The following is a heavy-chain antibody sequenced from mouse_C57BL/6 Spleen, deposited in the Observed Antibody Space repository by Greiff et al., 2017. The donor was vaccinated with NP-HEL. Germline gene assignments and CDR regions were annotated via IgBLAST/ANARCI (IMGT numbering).Heavy chain of an antibody. CDR1: GFTFSSYA. CDR2: ISDGGSYT. D-gene: IGHD2-3*01. J-gene: IGHJ4*01. CDR3: ARGTDGYGAMDY. Sequence: EVKLMESGGGLVKPGGSLKLSCAASGFTFSSYAMSWVRQTPEKRLEWVATISDGGSYTYYPDNVKGRFTISRDNAKNNLYLQMSHLKSEDTAMYYCARGTDGYGAMDYWGQGTSVTVSS. V-gene: IGHV5-4*03.